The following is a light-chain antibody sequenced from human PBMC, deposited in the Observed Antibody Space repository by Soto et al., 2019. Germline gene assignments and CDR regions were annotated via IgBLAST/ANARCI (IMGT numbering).Light chain of an antibody. J-gene: IGLJ1*01. CDR2: DVT. CDR3: CSYAGNYIYV. V-gene: IGLV2-11*01. CDR1: AGDVGAYNY. Sequence: QSALTQPRSVSGSPGQSVTISCSGTAGDVGAYNYVSWYQQHPGKAPNLIIYDVTKRPSGVPDRFSGSKSGNTASLTISGLQAEDESDYYCCSYAGNYIYVFGSGTKGTVL.